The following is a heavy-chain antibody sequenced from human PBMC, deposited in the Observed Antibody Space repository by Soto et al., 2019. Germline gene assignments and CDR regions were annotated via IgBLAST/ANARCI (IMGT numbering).Heavy chain of an antibody. J-gene: IGHJ5*02. V-gene: IGHV5-51*01. CDR2: IYPGGSDT. CDR3: ARSYYYDSSGYSNWFDP. Sequence: GESLKISCKGSGYSFTSYWIGWVLQMPGKGLEWMGIIYPGGSDTRYSPSFQGQVTISADKSISTAYLQWSSLKASDTAMYYCARSYYYDSSGYSNWFDPWGQGTLVTVSS. CDR1: GYSFTSYW. D-gene: IGHD3-22*01.